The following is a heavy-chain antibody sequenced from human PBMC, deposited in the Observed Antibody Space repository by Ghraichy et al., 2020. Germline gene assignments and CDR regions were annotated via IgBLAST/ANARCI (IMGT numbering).Heavy chain of an antibody. V-gene: IGHV3-48*02. CDR3: ARGVYSNSSGRFDP. D-gene: IGHD6-6*01. Sequence: GGSLRLSCAASGFTFSSYSMDWVRQAPGKGLEWVSYISSSGSTIYYADSVKGRFTISRENAKNSLYLQMNSLRDEDTAVYYCARGVYSNSSGRFDPWGQGTLVTVSS. CDR1: GFTFSSYS. J-gene: IGHJ5*02. CDR2: ISSSGSTI.